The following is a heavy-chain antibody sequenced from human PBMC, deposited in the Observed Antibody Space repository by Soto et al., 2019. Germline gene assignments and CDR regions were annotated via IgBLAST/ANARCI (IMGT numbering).Heavy chain of an antibody. Sequence: GASVKVSCKASGYTFTSYAMHWVRQAPGQRLEWMGWINAGNGNTKYSQKFQGRVTITRDTSASTAYMELSSLRSEDTAVYYCAVRGSYYDRIFDYWGQGTLVTVSS. D-gene: IGHD1-26*01. J-gene: IGHJ4*02. CDR2: INAGNGNT. CDR3: AVRGSYYDRIFDY. V-gene: IGHV1-3*01. CDR1: GYTFTSYA.